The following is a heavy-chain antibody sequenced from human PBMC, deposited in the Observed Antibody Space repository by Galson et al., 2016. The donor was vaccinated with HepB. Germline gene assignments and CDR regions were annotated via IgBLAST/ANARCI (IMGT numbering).Heavy chain of an antibody. CDR2: ISNDGSKK. D-gene: IGHD3-10*01. CDR3: ARVGKRANRLWFGELKGFDY. J-gene: IGHJ4*02. Sequence: SLRLSCAASGFTFSSYAMHWVRQAPGKGLEWVAVISNDGSKKNYADSVKGRFPISRDNSKNTLYLQMNSLRAEDTAVYYCARVGKRANRLWFGELKGFDYWGQGTLVTVSS. V-gene: IGHV3-30*04. CDR1: GFTFSSYA.